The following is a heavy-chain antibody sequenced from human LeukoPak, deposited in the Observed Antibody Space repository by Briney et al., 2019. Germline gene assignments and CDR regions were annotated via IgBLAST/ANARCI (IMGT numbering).Heavy chain of an antibody. CDR1: GFTVSRNS. D-gene: IGHD3-3*01. V-gene: IGHV3-53*01. Sequence: PGGSLRLSCAASGFTVSRNSMNWVRQAPGKGLEWVSVIHSGGSTYYADSVKGRFTISRDNAKNSLYLQMNSLRAEDTAVYYCAEWSGLDYWGQGTLVTVSS. CDR3: AEWSGLDY. J-gene: IGHJ4*02. CDR2: IHSGGST.